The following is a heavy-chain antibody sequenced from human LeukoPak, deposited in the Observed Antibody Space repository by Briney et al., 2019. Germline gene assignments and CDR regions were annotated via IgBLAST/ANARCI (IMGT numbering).Heavy chain of an antibody. J-gene: IGHJ6*02. V-gene: IGHV1-8*01. D-gene: IGHD2-2*01. CDR1: GYTFTSYD. CDR3: ARGPVSTHGMDV. CDR2: KNPNSGRT. Sequence: ASVKVSCKASGYTFTSYDINWVRQATGQGLGWMGWKNPNSGRTGFAQKFQGRLTMTMNTSISTAYMELSSLTSEDTAVYYCARGPVSTHGMDVWGQGTTVTVSS.